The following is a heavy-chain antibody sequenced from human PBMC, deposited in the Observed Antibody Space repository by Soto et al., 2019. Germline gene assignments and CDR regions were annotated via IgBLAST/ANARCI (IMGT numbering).Heavy chain of an antibody. Sequence: QVQLVQSGAEVKKPGSSVKVSCKASGGTFSTYTINWVRQAPGQGLEWMGWIIPLLDVTNNAQRFQGRVTITADKSTSTVYMELTSLTSQDTAVYYCARDSGTVGYDDSWGQGTLVTVSS. V-gene: IGHV1-69*08. J-gene: IGHJ4*02. CDR2: IIPLLDVT. CDR1: GGTFSTYT. D-gene: IGHD3-10*01. CDR3: ARDSGTVGYDDS.